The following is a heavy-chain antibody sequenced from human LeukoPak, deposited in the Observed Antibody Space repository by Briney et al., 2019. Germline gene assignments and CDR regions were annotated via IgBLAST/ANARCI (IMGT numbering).Heavy chain of an antibody. CDR1: GFTFSSYA. V-gene: IGHV3-23*01. CDR2: ISGSGGGT. J-gene: IGHJ4*02. CDR3: AKDRMIVVVITLFDY. Sequence: GGSLRLSCAASGFTFSSYAMSWVRQAPGKGLEWVSAISGSGGGTYYADSVKGRFTISRDNSKNTLYLQMNSLRAEDTAVYYCAKDRMIVVVITLFDYWGQGTLVTVSS. D-gene: IGHD3-22*01.